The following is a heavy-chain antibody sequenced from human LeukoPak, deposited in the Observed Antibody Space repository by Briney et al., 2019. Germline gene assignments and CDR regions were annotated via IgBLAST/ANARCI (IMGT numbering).Heavy chain of an antibody. J-gene: IGHJ4*02. Sequence: GGSLRLSCVASGFTFSNYAMSWVRQAPGKGLEWVSAISGSGGSTYYADSVKGRFTISRDNSKNTLYLQMNSLRAEDTAIYYCAKGRRALAAACDYWGQGTLVTVSS. CDR1: GFTFSNYA. V-gene: IGHV3-23*01. D-gene: IGHD6-13*01. CDR2: ISGSGGST. CDR3: AKGRRALAAACDY.